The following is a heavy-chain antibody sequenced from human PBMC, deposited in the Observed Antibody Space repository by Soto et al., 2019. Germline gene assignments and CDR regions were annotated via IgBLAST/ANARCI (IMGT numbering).Heavy chain of an antibody. V-gene: IGHV4-39*07. J-gene: IGHJ6*02. CDR3: ARSIAARPSHWGYYYYYGMDV. CDR1: GASTSNSDSY. CDR2: IYHNGIT. Sequence: PSETLSLTCNVSGASTSNSDSYWAWIRQPPGTGLEWIATIYHNGITYNNPSLKSRLTITVDTSTNQFSLKLSSVTAADTAMYYCARSIAARPSHWGYYYYYGMDVWGQGTTVTVSS. D-gene: IGHD6-6*01.